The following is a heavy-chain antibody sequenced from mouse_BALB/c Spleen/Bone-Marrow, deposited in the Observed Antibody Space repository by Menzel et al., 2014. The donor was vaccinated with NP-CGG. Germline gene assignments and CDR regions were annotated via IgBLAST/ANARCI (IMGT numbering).Heavy chain of an antibody. CDR3: ARGRDYFDY. J-gene: IGHJ2*01. CDR1: GYSITSDYA. CDR2: INYSGST. Sequence: EVKLMESGPGLVKPSQSLSLTCTVTGYSITSDYACNWIRQFPGNKLEWMGNINYSGSTSYNPSLKSRISITRDTSKNQFFLQLNSVTIEDTATCYCARGRDYFDYWGQGTTLTVSS. V-gene: IGHV3-2*02.